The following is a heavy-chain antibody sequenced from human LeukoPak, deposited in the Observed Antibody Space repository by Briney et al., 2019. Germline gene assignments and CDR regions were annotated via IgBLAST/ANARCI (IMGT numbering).Heavy chain of an antibody. CDR1: GFIFGGYT. J-gene: IGHJ3*02. Sequence: GGSLRLSCAGSGFIFGGYTMNWVRQAPGKGLEWLSYISPSGENKLYADSVKGRFSISRDNAKNSAYPQMDSLRAEDTAVYYCASRRSGWPNDAFDIWGQGTMVTVTS. D-gene: IGHD6-19*01. CDR2: ISPSGENK. CDR3: ASRRSGWPNDAFDI. V-gene: IGHV3-48*01.